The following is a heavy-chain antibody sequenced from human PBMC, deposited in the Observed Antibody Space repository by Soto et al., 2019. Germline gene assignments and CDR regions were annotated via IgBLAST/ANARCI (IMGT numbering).Heavy chain of an antibody. CDR1: GGSISSYY. D-gene: IGHD3-16*01. CDR3: ARAPGGLGIDY. J-gene: IGHJ4*02. V-gene: IGHV4-59*01. Sequence: QVQLQESGPGLVKPSETLSLTCTVSGGSISSYYWSWIRQPPGKGLEWIGYIYYSGSTNYNPSLKSRVTISVDTSKNQFSLKLSSVTAADPAVYYCARAPGGLGIDYWGQGTLVTVSS. CDR2: IYYSGST.